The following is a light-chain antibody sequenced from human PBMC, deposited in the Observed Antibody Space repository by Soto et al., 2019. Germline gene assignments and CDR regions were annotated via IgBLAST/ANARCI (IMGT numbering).Light chain of an antibody. J-gene: IGLJ1*01. V-gene: IGLV1-40*01. CDR3: QSYDSSLSGSSYV. CDR1: SSNIGAGYD. Sequence: QSVLTQPPSVSGVPGQRVTISCTGSSSNIGAGYDVHWYQQLPGTAPKLLIYGNSNRPSGVPDRFSGSKSGTSASLAITGLQAEDEADYYCQSYDSSLSGSSYVFGTGTKVTVL. CDR2: GNS.